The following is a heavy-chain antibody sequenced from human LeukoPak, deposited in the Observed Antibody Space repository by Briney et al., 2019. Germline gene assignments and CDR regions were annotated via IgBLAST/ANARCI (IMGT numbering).Heavy chain of an antibody. CDR1: GFTFSHIG. Sequence: GTSLRLSCEASGFTFSHIGMHSVRQAPSNGLELVASILSDATNQYSGASVKGRFTISRENFKKTVSLQMDSLRAEDTAVYYCAKDAQRGFDYSNSLEHWGQGSLVTVSS. CDR2: ILSDATNQ. V-gene: IGHV3-30*02. D-gene: IGHD4-11*01. CDR3: AKDAQRGFDYSNSLEH. J-gene: IGHJ1*01.